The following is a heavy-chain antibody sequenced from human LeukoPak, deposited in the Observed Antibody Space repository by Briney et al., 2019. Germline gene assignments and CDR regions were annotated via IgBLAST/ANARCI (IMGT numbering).Heavy chain of an antibody. J-gene: IGHJ1*01. Sequence: ASVKVSCKVSGYTLTELSMHWVRQAPGKGLEWMGGFDPEDGETIYAQKFQGRVTMTEDTSTDTAYMELSSLRSEDTAVYYCATIRDGSGWYKYFQHWGQGTLVTVSS. CDR3: ATIRDGSGWYKYFQH. V-gene: IGHV1-24*01. D-gene: IGHD6-19*01. CDR2: FDPEDGET. CDR1: GYTLTELS.